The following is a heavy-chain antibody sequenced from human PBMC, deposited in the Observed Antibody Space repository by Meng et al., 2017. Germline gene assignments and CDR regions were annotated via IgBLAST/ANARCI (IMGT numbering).Heavy chain of an antibody. CDR3: AKDSGYSYGDDAFDI. CDR2: ISGSGGST. V-gene: IGHV3-23*01. J-gene: IGHJ3*02. D-gene: IGHD5-18*01. Sequence: GESLKISCAASGFTFSSYAMSWVRQAPGKGLEWVSAISGSGGSTYYADSVKGRFTISRDNSKNTLYLQMNSLRAEDTAVYYCAKDSGYSYGDDAFDIWGQGTRVTVSS. CDR1: GFTFSSYA.